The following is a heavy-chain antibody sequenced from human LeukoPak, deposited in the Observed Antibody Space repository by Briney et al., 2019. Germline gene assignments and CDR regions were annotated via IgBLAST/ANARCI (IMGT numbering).Heavy chain of an antibody. CDR2: IILISGTS. J-gene: IGHJ4*02. CDR1: GGTLSIYG. D-gene: IGHD3-22*01. Sequence: SVKLSCKASGGTLSIYGISWVRQAPGQGLDWMGGIILISGTSNYAQKFQGRVTITADESTSTAYMELSSLRSEDTAVYYCARSDSSGYYIWGQGTQVTVSS. CDR3: ARSDSSGYYI. V-gene: IGHV1-69*13.